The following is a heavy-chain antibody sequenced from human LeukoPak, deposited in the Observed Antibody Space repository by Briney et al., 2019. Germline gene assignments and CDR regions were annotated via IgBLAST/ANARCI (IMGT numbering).Heavy chain of an antibody. Sequence: SETLSLTCAVSGGSISSGGYSWSWIRQPPGKGLEWIGYIYHSGGTYYNPSLKSRVTISIDRSKNQFSLKLTSVTAADTAVYYCARDKRTTIFGVVRTPFDYWGQGTLVTVSS. V-gene: IGHV4-30-2*01. CDR2: IYHSGGT. CDR3: ARDKRTTIFGVVRTPFDY. D-gene: IGHD3-3*01. J-gene: IGHJ4*02. CDR1: GGSISSGGYS.